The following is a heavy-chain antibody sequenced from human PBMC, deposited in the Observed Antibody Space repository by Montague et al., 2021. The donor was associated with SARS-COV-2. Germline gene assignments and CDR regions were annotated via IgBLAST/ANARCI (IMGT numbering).Heavy chain of an antibody. J-gene: IGHJ4*02. V-gene: IGHV3-23*01. Sequence: SLRLSCAASGFSFTIHAMSWVRQAPGKGLEWVSAIIPGTGNTYYADSVKGRFTVSADISKNTLYLQMNSLRAEDTAMYYCAKDPRGLGYWGQGTLVTVSS. CDR3: AKDPRGLGY. D-gene: IGHD3-16*01. CDR2: IIPGTGNT. CDR1: GFSFTIHA.